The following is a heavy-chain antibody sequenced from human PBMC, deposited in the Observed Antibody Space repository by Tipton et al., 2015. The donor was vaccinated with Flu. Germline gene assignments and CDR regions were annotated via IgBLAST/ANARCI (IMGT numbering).Heavy chain of an antibody. Sequence: GEALSSYYWSWIRQPAGKGLEWIGRIYSSGSTTYNLTLKSRVTMSVDTSKRQFSLKLRSVTAADTAVYFCAQLSTFYFFFDSWGQGSPVAVSS. J-gene: IGHJ4*02. V-gene: IGHV4-4*07. CDR1: GEALSSYY. D-gene: IGHD1-1*01. CDR2: IYSSGST. CDR3: AQLSTFYFFFDS.